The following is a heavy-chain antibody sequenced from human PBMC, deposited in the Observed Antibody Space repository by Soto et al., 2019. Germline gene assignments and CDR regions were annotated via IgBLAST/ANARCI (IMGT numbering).Heavy chain of an antibody. D-gene: IGHD1-26*01. Sequence: PGGSLRLSCAASGFTFSSYSMNLVRQAPGKGLEWVSSISSSSSYIYYADSVRGRFTISRDNAKNSLYLQMNSLRAEDTAVYYCPRGTLTGSKGATSALDIWGLGTMVTVSS. CDR3: PRGTLTGSKGATSALDI. CDR2: ISSSSSYI. V-gene: IGHV3-21*01. CDR1: GFTFSSYS. J-gene: IGHJ3*02.